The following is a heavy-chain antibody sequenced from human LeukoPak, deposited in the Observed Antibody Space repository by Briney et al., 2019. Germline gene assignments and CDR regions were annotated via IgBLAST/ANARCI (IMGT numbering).Heavy chain of an antibody. CDR1: GGTFSSYA. D-gene: IGHD2-15*01. CDR3: ARAQDIVVVVAASHYYYYGMDV. J-gene: IGHJ6*02. V-gene: IGHV1-69*13. CDR2: IIPIFGTA. Sequence: SVTVSCKASGGTFSSYAISWVRQAPGQGLEWMGGIIPIFGTANYAQKFQGRVTITADESTSTAYMELSSLRSEDTAVYYCARAQDIVVVVAASHYYYYGMDVWGQGTTVTVSS.